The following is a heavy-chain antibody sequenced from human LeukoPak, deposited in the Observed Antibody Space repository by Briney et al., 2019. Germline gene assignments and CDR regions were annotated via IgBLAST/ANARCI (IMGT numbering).Heavy chain of an antibody. V-gene: IGHV1-3*01. D-gene: IGHD2-21*01. CDR3: ARGIWSARTVDYYLDY. CDR2: INAGNGHT. CDR1: GGTFSNYA. Sequence: ASVKVSCKASGGTFSNYAIHWVRQAPGQRFEWMGWINAGNGHTKYSQNFQGRVTITRDSSASTVYMELNSLTSEDTAVYYCARGIWSARTVDYYLDYWGQGTLVTVSS. J-gene: IGHJ4*02.